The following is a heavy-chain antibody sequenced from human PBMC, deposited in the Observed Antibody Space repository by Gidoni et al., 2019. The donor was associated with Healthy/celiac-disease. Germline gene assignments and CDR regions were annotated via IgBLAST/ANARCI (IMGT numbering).Heavy chain of an antibody. CDR1: GFTFSSYA. J-gene: IGHJ6*02. Sequence: EVQLLESGGGLVKPGGSLRLSCAASGFTFSSYAMSWVRQAPGKGLEWVSAISGSGGSTYYADSVKGRFTISRDNSKNTLYLQMNSLRAEDTAVYYCAKSGYCTNGVCYVHYYGRDVWGQGTTVTVSS. V-gene: IGHV3-23*01. CDR2: ISGSGGST. CDR3: AKSGYCTNGVCYVHYYGRDV. D-gene: IGHD2-8*01.